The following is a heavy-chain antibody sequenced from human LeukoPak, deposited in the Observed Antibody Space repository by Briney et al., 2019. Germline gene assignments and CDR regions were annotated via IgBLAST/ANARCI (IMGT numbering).Heavy chain of an antibody. J-gene: IGHJ2*01. CDR3: ARHPEGEVLPWYFDL. CDR1: GGSISRYY. V-gene: IGHV4-59*01. CDR2: KDYSGST. Sequence: SETLSLTCTVSGGSISRYYWSWIRQPPGKGLEWIGYKDYSGSTNYNRSLKSRVTISVDTSKNQFSLKLSSVTAADTAVYYCARHPEGEVLPWYFDLWGRGTLVTVSS. D-gene: IGHD1-26*01.